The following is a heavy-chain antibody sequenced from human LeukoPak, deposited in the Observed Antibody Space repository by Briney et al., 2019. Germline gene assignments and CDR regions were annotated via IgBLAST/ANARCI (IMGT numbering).Heavy chain of an antibody. CDR3: ATYINWVAGDV. CDR1: GFTFGESW. J-gene: IGHJ6*02. D-gene: IGHD1-1*01. Sequence: GGSLRLYCAASGFTFGESWMSWVRQVPGQGLEWVAHINHEGGGIQYVDSVKGRFTISRDNAKGSVYLQMNSLRAEDTAIYHCATYINWVAGDVWGQGTTVIVSS. V-gene: IGHV3-7*01. CDR2: INHEGGGI.